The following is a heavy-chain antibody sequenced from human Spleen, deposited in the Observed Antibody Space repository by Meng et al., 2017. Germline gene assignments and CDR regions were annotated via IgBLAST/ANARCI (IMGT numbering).Heavy chain of an antibody. Sequence: QVHLVQSGSELKKPGASVKVSCKASGYRFTSYGMTWVRQAPRQGLEWMGWFVNNGDTYSAQKFQGRVTMTTDTHTSTAFMELRSLRSDDTAVYYCARGTPGRSYSDYWGQGTLVTVSS. CDR3: ARGTPGRSYSDY. CDR1: GYRFTSYG. CDR2: FVNNGDT. J-gene: IGHJ4*02. D-gene: IGHD3-10*01. V-gene: IGHV1-18*01.